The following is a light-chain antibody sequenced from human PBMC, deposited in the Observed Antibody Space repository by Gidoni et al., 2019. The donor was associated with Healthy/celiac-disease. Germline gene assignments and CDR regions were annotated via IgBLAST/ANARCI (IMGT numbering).Light chain of an antibody. CDR3: QQFNSYSIT. V-gene: IGKV1-13*02. CDR1: QGISSA. CDR2: AAS. Sequence: AIELTHSPSSLSASVGDRVTIPCRASQGISSAFAWYQQKPGKAPKLLIYAASSLESGVPSRFSGSGSRTDFTLTISSLQPEDFATYYCQQFNSYSITFGQGTRLEIK. J-gene: IGKJ5*01.